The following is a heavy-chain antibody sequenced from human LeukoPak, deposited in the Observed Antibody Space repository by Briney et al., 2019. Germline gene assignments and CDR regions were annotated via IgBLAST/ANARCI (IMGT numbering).Heavy chain of an antibody. Sequence: PGGSQRLSCAASGFTFSTYAMSWVRQAPGKGLEWVSAISAGGGSTFYADSVKGRFTISRDNSKNTLYLQMNSLRAEDTAVYYCAQEVRGPGDYWGQGTLVTVSS. CDR2: ISAGGGST. CDR1: GFTFSTYA. CDR3: AQEVRGPGDY. V-gene: IGHV3-23*01. J-gene: IGHJ4*02. D-gene: IGHD3-10*01.